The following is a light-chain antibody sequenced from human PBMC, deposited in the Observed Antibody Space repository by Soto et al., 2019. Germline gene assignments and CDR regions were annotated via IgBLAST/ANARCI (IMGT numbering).Light chain of an antibody. J-gene: IGKJ3*01. CDR1: QDISNY. CDR2: DAS. Sequence: DIQMTQSPSSLSASVGDRVTITCQASQDISNYLNWYQQKPRKAPKLLIYDASNLETGVPSRFSGSGSGTDFTFTISSLQPEDIATYYCQQYDNLPPIFGPGTKVDIK. CDR3: QQYDNLPPI. V-gene: IGKV1-33*01.